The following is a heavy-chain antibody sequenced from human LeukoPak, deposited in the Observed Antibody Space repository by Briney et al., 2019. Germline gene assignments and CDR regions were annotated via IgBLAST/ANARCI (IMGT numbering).Heavy chain of an antibody. CDR3: AREEYFYDSSGVDY. CDR1: GFTFSTYD. J-gene: IGHJ4*02. Sequence: GGSLRLSCAASGFTFSTYDMNWVRQAPGKGLEWVSHISTTGTTVYYADAVKGRFTISRDNAKNSLYLQMNSLRAEDTAVYYCAREEYFYDSSGVDYWGQGTLVTVSS. V-gene: IGHV3-48*03. D-gene: IGHD3-22*01. CDR2: ISTTGTTV.